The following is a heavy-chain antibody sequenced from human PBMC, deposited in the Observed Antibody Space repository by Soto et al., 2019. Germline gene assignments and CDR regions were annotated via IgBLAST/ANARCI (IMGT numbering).Heavy chain of an antibody. CDR3: ARHANDYDFWSGYQNTGDNGPYYYYYGMDV. Sequence: GESLKISCKGSGYSFTSYWIGWVRQMPGKGLEWLGIIYPGDSDTRYSPSFQGQVTISADKSISTAYLKWSSLKASDTAKYYCARHANDYDFWSGYQNTGDNGPYYYYYGMDVWGQGTTVTVSS. CDR2: IYPGDSDT. D-gene: IGHD3-3*01. V-gene: IGHV5-51*01. J-gene: IGHJ6*02. CDR1: GYSFTSYW.